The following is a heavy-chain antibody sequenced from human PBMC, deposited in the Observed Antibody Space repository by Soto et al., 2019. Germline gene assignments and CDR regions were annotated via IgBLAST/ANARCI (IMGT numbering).Heavy chain of an antibody. CDR2: ISGSGDST. D-gene: IGHD6-19*01. CDR1: GFTFSNNA. Sequence: GGSLRLSCAASGFTFSNNAMSWVRLAQGKGLEWVSGISGSGDSTYYADSVKGRFTISRDNSKKTVYLQMNSLRAEDTAVYYCAKGVPGIAVAGTGYFQHWGQGTLVTVSS. V-gene: IGHV3-23*01. CDR3: AKGVPGIAVAGTGYFQH. J-gene: IGHJ1*01.